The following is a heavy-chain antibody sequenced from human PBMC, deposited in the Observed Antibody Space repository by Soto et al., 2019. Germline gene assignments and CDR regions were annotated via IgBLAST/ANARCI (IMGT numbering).Heavy chain of an antibody. CDR2: IYYSGST. V-gene: IGHV4-59*08. CDR3: ATRAADYDFWSGYYSYYYYMDV. CDR1: GGSIISYY. J-gene: IGHJ6*03. Sequence: PLEILSLTCTVSGGSIISYYWSWIRQPPGKGLEWIGYIYYSGSTNYNPSLRSRVTISVDTSKNQFSLKLSSVTAADTAVYYCATRAADYDFWSGYYSYYYYMDVWGKGTTVTVS. D-gene: IGHD3-3*01.